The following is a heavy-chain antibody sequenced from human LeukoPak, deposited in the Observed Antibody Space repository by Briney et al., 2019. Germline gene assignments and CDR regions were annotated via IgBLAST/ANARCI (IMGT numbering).Heavy chain of an antibody. CDR3: ATSSGWRFDY. J-gene: IGHJ4*02. D-gene: IGHD3-22*01. Sequence: GGSLRLSCVASGFTLSSYWMSWVRQAPGKGLEWVANIREDGNEKYYVDSVKGRFTISRDNAKNSLWLQMNSLRAEDTAVYYCATSSGWRFDYWGQGTLVAVSS. V-gene: IGHV3-7*01. CDR2: IREDGNEK. CDR1: GFTLSSYW.